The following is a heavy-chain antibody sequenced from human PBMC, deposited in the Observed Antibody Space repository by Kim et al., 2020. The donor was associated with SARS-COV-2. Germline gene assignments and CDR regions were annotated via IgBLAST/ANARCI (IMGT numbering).Heavy chain of an antibody. CDR2: IFNSGRT. D-gene: IGHD1-26*01. CDR3: ARASSYYVIDY. J-gene: IGHJ4*02. CDR1: GGSISSYY. V-gene: IGHV4-59*13. Sequence: SETLSLTCTVSGGSISSYYWSWVRQPPGKGLEWIGYIFNSGRTNYNPSLKSRVTISVDTSKNQFSLKLSSVTAADTAMYYCARASSYYVIDYWGQGTLVTVS.